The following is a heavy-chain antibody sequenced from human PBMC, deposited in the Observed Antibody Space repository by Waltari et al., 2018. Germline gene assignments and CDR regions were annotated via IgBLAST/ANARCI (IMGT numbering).Heavy chain of an antibody. V-gene: IGHV7-4-1*02. CDR2: ISTATGNP. Sequence: QVQLVQSASELKEPGASVKIACKASGYPFPNFAIDWVRQAPGQGLEWMGWISTATGNPTYGRGFTGRYVLSLDTSINTAYLQITSLKAEDTAFYFCARDRVVGATDWAYWGQGTLVTVSS. J-gene: IGHJ4*02. CDR3: ARDRVVGATDWAY. D-gene: IGHD1-26*01. CDR1: GYPFPNFA.